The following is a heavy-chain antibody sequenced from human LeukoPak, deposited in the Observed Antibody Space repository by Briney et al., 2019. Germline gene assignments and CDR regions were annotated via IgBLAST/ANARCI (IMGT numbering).Heavy chain of an antibody. Sequence: ASVKVSCKASGYTLTSYGISWVRQAPGQGLEWMGWISAYNGNTNYAQKLQGRATMTTDTSTSTAYMELSSLRSEDTAVYYCARGVGYCSSTSCPRGYWFDPWGQGTLVTVSS. V-gene: IGHV1-18*01. D-gene: IGHD2-2*01. J-gene: IGHJ5*02. CDR1: GYTLTSYG. CDR2: ISAYNGNT. CDR3: ARGVGYCSSTSCPRGYWFDP.